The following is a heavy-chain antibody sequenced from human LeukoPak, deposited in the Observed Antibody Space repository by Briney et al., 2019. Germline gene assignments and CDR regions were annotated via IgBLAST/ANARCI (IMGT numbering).Heavy chain of an antibody. Sequence: SETLSLTCAVSGGSISSSNWWSWVRQPPGKGLEWIGEIYHSGSTNYNPSLKSRVTISADTSKNQFSLKLSSVTAADTAVYYCARHRLQGDPDYWGQGTLVTVSS. D-gene: IGHD2-21*02. V-gene: IGHV4-4*02. CDR2: IYHSGST. J-gene: IGHJ4*02. CDR3: ARHRLQGDPDY. CDR1: GGSISSSNW.